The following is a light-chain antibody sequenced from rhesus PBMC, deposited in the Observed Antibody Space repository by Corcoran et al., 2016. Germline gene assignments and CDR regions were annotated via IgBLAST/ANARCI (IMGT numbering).Light chain of an antibody. V-gene: IGKV1-19*01. CDR3: QQYDDLPPT. CDR1: QGINSR. CDR2: YAS. J-gene: IGKJ3*01. Sequence: DIRMTQSPSSLSASVGDKVTISCHASQGINSRLAWYQRKPGKAPKPLIYYASTFKRGVPSRFTGSGSGTDYTLIISSLQPEDFATYFCQQYDDLPPTFGPGAKLDI.